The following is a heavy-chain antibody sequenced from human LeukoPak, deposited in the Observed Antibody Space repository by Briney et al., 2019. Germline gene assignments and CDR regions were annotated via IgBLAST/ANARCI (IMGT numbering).Heavy chain of an antibody. D-gene: IGHD6-19*01. J-gene: IGHJ4*02. CDR3: ATSGWYLLPGVY. CDR2: IYHGGST. V-gene: IGHV4-34*01. Sequence: SETLSLTCAVYGGSFSGYYWSWIRQPPGKGLEWIGEIYHGGSTNYNSSLKSRVTISVDTSKNQFSLKLSSVTAADTAVYYCATSGWYLLPGVYWGQGTLVTVSS. CDR1: GGSFSGYY.